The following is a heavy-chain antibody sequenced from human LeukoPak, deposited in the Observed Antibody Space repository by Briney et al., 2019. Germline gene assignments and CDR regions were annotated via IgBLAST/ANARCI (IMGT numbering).Heavy chain of an antibody. J-gene: IGHJ3*02. CDR2: IYYSGST. CDR3: ATNPQGMATTHAFDI. Sequence: SETLSLTCTVSGGSISSSSYYWSWIRQPPGKGPVWIGSIYYSGSTYYNPSLKSRVTISVDTSKNQFSLKLSSVTAADTAVYYCATNPQGMATTHAFDIWGQGTMVTVSS. CDR1: GGSISSSSYY. D-gene: IGHD5-24*01. V-gene: IGHV4-39*01.